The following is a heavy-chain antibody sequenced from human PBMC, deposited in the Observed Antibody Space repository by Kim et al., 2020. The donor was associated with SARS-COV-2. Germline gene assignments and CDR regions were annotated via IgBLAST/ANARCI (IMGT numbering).Heavy chain of an antibody. V-gene: IGHV3-48*03. J-gene: IGHJ4*02. CDR1: GFTFSSYE. Sequence: GGSLRLSCAASGFTFSSYEMNWVRQAPGKGLEWVSYISSSGSTIYYADSVKGRFTISRDNAKNSLYLQMNSLRAEDTAVYYCARASQYDSSLYYFDYWGQGTLVTVSS. D-gene: IGHD3-22*01. CDR3: ARASQYDSSLYYFDY. CDR2: ISSSGSTI.